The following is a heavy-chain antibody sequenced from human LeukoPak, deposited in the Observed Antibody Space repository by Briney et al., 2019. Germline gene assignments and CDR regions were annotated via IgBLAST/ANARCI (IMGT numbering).Heavy chain of an antibody. V-gene: IGHV4-59*08. CDR1: GGSISNYY. D-gene: IGHD6-25*01. CDR3: ARSAIDAFDI. Sequence: SETLSLTCTVSGGSISNYYWSWIRQPPGKGLECIGYLYYSGSTNYSPSLKSRVTISVDTSKNQFSLKLSSVTPADTAVYYCARSAIDAFDIWGQGTMVTVSS. CDR2: LYYSGST. J-gene: IGHJ3*02.